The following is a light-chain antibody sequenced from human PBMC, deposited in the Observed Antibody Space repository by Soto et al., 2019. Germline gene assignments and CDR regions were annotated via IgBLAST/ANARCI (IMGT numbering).Light chain of an antibody. CDR2: DAS. CDR3: QQFSSYPLT. CDR1: QTVRNNY. J-gene: IGKJ4*01. V-gene: IGKV3-20*01. Sequence: IVVKHSPGTLSLYPGERVTLSLSVSQTVRNNYLAWYQQKPGQAPRLLIYDASSRATGIPDRFSGGGSGTDFTLTISRLEPEDFAVYYCQQFSSYPLTFGGGTNVDIK.